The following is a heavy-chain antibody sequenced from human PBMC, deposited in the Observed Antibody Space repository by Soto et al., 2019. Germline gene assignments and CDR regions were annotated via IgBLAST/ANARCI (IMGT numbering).Heavy chain of an antibody. CDR2: ISAYNGNT. V-gene: IGHV1-18*04. J-gene: IGHJ3*02. Sequence: ASVKVSCKASGYTFTTYYMHCLRQARGQGLEWMGRISAYNGNTNYEQKLQGRVTMTTDTSTSTAYMELRSLRSDDTAVYYCARDTQGAFAIWVQGTMVTVSS. CDR1: GYTFTTYY. CDR3: ARDTQGAFAI.